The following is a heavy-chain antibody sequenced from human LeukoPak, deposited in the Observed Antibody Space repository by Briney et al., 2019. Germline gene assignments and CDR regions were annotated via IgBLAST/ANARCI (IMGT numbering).Heavy chain of an antibody. J-gene: IGHJ4*02. CDR1: GYTFTGYY. CDR2: INPNSGGT. V-gene: IGHV1-2*02. Sequence: ASVKVSCKASGYTFTGYYMHWVRQAPGQGLEWMGWINPNSGGTNYAQKFQGRVTMTRDTSISTAYMELSRLRSDDTAVYYCARRSGSRSYYFDYWGQGTLVTVSS. CDR3: ARRSGSRSYYFDY. D-gene: IGHD3-22*01.